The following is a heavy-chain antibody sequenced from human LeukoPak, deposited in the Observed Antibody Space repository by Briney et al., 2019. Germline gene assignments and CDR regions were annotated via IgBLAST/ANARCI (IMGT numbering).Heavy chain of an antibody. CDR1: VFTFTSSA. D-gene: IGHD1-1*01. J-gene: IGHJ4*02. V-gene: IGHV1-58*02. CDR2: IVVGSGNT. Sequence: SVTVSCKASVFTFTSSAMQWVRQARAQRLEWIGWIVVGSGNTNYAQKFQERVTITRDMSTSTAYMELSSLRSEDTAVYYCTTGTTGYFDYWGQGTLVTVSS. CDR3: TTGTTGYFDY.